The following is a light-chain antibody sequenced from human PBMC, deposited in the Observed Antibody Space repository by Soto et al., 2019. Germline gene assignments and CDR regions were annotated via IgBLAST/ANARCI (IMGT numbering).Light chain of an antibody. CDR3: QQYGSSLTWT. CDR2: GAS. J-gene: IGKJ1*01. Sequence: EIVLTQSPGTLSLAPGERATLSCRASQSVSSSYFAWYQQKPGQAPRLLIYGASSRATGIPDRFSGSGSGTDFTLTISRLEPEDFAVYYCQQYGSSLTWTFGPGTKVEIK. V-gene: IGKV3-20*01. CDR1: QSVSSSY.